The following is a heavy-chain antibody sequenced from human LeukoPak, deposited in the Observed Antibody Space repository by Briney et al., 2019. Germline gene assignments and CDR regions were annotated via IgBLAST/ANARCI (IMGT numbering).Heavy chain of an antibody. CDR3: VLGRDPYFDY. CDR1: GFSFSSYA. V-gene: IGHV3-30-3*01. Sequence: PGGSLRLSCAASGFSFSSYAMHWVRQAPGKGLEWVAVISNDGSNKYYADSVKGRFTISRDNSNNTLYLQMNSLKVEDTAVYYCVLGRDPYFDYWGRGTLVTVSS. J-gene: IGHJ4*02. CDR2: ISNDGSNK.